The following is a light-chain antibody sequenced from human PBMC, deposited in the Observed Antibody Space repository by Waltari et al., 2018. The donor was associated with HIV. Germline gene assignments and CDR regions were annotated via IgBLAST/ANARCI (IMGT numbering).Light chain of an antibody. CDR2: GVS. J-gene: IGKJ1*01. CDR3: QQYDNRPPWT. Sequence: EIVMTQSPATLSVSPGERVTLSCRASQSIAKNLAWYQQKPGQAPRLLMYGVSTRATGIPARFSGSGSWTEFTLTISSLQSEDLAVYYCQQYDNRPPWTFGQGTKVE. V-gene: IGKV3-15*01. CDR1: QSIAKN.